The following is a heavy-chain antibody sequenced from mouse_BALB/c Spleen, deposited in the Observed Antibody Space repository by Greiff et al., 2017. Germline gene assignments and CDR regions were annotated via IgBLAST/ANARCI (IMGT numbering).Heavy chain of an antibody. Sequence: VQLQQSGPELVKPGASVKISCKASGYTFTDYNMHWVKQSHGKSLEWIGYIYPYNGGTSYNQKFKGKATLTVDKSSSTAYMELLSLTSEDSAVYYCARGEITSGWYFDVWGAGTTVTVSS. J-gene: IGHJ1*01. V-gene: IGHV1S29*02. CDR2: IYPYNGGT. CDR3: ARGEITSGWYFDV. D-gene: IGHD2-4*01. CDR1: GYTFTDYN.